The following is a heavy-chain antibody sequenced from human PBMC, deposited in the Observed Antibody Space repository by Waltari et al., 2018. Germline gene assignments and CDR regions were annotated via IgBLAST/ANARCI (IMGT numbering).Heavy chain of an antibody. D-gene: IGHD6-25*01. V-gene: IGHV3-23*01. CDR3: AKGTDGYKDYYLDV. Sequence: EVQLLESGGGLVHPGGSLRLSCAASGFIFGRYAMRWVRQAPGQGLEWVAVIAGTGGSTHYADSVKGRFTIARDNSKNSLYLQMNSRGGDDTAIYFCAKGTDGYKDYYLDVWGKGTTVTISS. CDR1: GFIFGRYA. J-gene: IGHJ6*03. CDR2: IAGTGGST.